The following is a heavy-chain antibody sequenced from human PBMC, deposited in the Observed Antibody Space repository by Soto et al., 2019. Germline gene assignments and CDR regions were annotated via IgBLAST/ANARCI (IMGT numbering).Heavy chain of an antibody. CDR3: AKAPNLVTHWFDP. J-gene: IGHJ5*02. D-gene: IGHD3-9*01. CDR1: GITFEEFA. Sequence: EVQLVESGGGLVQPGGSLRLSCAATGITFEEFAIHWVRQAPGKGLEWVSGINWNSGSIGYADSVKGRFTISRDNAKNSIYLHLNSLRAEDTALYYCAKAPNLVTHWFDPWGQGTLVSVSS. V-gene: IGHV3-9*01. CDR2: INWNSGSI.